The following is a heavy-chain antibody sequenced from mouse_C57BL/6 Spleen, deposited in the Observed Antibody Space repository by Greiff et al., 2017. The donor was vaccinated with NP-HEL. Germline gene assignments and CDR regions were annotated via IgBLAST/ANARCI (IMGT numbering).Heavy chain of an antibody. J-gene: IGHJ4*01. CDR2: IYPGSGST. Sequence: QVQLQQSGAELVKPGASVKMSCKASGYTFTSYWITWVKQRPGQGLEWIGDIYPGSGSTNYNEKFKSKATLTVDTSSSTAYMQLSSLTSEDSAVYYCARKTYYYGSSPAMDYWGQGTSVTVSS. CDR1: GYTFTSYW. CDR3: ARKTYYYGSSPAMDY. V-gene: IGHV1-55*01. D-gene: IGHD1-1*01.